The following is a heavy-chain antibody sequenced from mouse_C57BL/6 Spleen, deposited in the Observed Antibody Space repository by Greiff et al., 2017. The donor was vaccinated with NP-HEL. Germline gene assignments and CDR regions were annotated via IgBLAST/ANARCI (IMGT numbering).Heavy chain of an antibody. Sequence: EVQLQQSGPVLVKPGASVKMSCKASGYTFTDYYMNWVKQSHGKSLEWIGVINPYNGGTSYNQKFKGKATLTVDKSSSTAYMELNSLTSEDSAVYYCARGTTVVAKYYFDYWGQGTTLTVSS. CDR1: GYTFTDYY. D-gene: IGHD1-1*01. J-gene: IGHJ2*01. CDR3: ARGTTVVAKYYFDY. CDR2: INPYNGGT. V-gene: IGHV1-19*01.